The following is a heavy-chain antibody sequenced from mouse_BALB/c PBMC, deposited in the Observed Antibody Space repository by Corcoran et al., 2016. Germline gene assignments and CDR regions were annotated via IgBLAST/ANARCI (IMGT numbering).Heavy chain of an antibody. V-gene: IGHV9-3-1*01. J-gene: IGHJ4*01. CDR1: GYTFTNYE. CDR2: INTYTREP. D-gene: IGHD1-2*01. CDR3: ARWLLRLRKGYAMDY. Sequence: QIQLVQSGPELKKPGETVKNSCKASGYTFTNYEMNWVKQAPGKGLKGMGWINTYTREPTYADDFKGRFAFSLENSASTAYLKINNLQNEDTATYFCARWLLRLRKGYAMDYWGQGTSVTVSS.